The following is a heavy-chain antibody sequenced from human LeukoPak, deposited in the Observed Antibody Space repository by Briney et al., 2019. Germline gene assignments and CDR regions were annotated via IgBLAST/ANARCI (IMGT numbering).Heavy chain of an antibody. CDR2: IYYSGST. CDR1: GGSISSSSYY. Sequence: PSETLSLTCTVSGGSISSSSYYWGWIRQPPGKGLEWIGSIYYSGSTYYNPSLKSRVTISVGTSKNQFSLKLSSVTAADTAVYYCARLYGGNFRWFDPWGQGTLVTVSS. V-gene: IGHV4-39*01. J-gene: IGHJ5*02. CDR3: ARLYGGNFRWFDP. D-gene: IGHD4-23*01.